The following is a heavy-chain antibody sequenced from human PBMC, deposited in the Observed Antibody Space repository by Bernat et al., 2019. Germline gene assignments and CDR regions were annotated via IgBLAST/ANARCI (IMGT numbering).Heavy chain of an antibody. CDR1: GFTFSSYA. Sequence: QVQLVESGGGVVQPGRSLRLSCAASGFTFSSYAMHWVRQAPGKGLEWVAVISYDGSNKYYADSVKGRFTISRDNSKNTLYLQMNSLRAKDTAVYYCARDPQGSSWYFRILDYYYGMDVWGQGTTVTVSS. CDR3: ARDPQGSSWYFRILDYYYGMDV. J-gene: IGHJ6*02. D-gene: IGHD6-13*01. V-gene: IGHV3-30-3*01. CDR2: ISYDGSNK.